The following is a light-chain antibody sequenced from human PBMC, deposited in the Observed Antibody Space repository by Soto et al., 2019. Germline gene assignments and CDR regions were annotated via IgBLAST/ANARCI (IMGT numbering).Light chain of an antibody. J-gene: IGKJ1*01. Sequence: DIQMTQSPSSLSASVGDRVTITCRASQSISSYLIWYQHKPGKAPKLLIYAASSLQSGVPSRFSGSGSGTDFTLTISSLQPEDFATYYCQQSYSTPPTFGQGTKVEIK. V-gene: IGKV1-39*01. CDR3: QQSYSTPPT. CDR2: AAS. CDR1: QSISSY.